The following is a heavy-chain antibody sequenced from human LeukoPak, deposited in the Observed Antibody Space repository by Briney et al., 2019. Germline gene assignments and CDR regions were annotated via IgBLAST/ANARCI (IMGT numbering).Heavy chain of an antibody. Sequence: EASVKVSCKASGYTFTSYDINWVRQATGQGLEWMGWMNPNSGNTGYAQKFQGRVTMTRNTSISTAYMELSSLRSVDTAVYYCARGLYCSGGSCYLYYYYYMDVWGKGTTVTVPS. CDR2: MNPNSGNT. V-gene: IGHV1-8*01. CDR1: GYTFTSYD. J-gene: IGHJ6*03. CDR3: ARGLYCSGGSCYLYYYYYMDV. D-gene: IGHD2-15*01.